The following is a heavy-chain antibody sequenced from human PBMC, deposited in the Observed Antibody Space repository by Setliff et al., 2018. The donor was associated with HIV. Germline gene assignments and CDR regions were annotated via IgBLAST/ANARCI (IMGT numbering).Heavy chain of an antibody. V-gene: IGHV4-34*01. J-gene: IGHJ4*02. D-gene: IGHD3-10*01. CDR2: INHSGST. CDR3: ARAYFGSGIYY. CDR1: GGSFNGYY. Sequence: PSETLSLTCAVYGGSFNGYYWSWIRQPPGKGLEWIGEINHSGSTNYNPSLKSRVTMSVDKSKNQFSLRLSSVTAADTAVYYCARAYFGSGIYYWGQGTLVTVSS.